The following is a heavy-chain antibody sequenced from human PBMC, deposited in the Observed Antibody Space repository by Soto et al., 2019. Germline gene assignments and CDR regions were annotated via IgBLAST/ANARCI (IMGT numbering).Heavy chain of an antibody. D-gene: IGHD6-25*01. CDR2: IYYSGST. CDR3: AREAAPVYYGMDV. V-gene: IGHV4-61*01. Sequence: PXETLSLTCTVAGCSVSSGSYYWSWIRQPPGKGLEWIGYIYYSGSTNYNPSLKSRVTISVDTSKNQFSLKLSPVTAADTAVYYCAREAAPVYYGMDVWGQGTTVTVSS. J-gene: IGHJ6*02. CDR1: GCSVSSGSYY.